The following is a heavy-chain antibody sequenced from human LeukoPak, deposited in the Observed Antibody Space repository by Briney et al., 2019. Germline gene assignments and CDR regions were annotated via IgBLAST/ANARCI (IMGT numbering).Heavy chain of an antibody. D-gene: IGHD3-22*01. CDR1: GGSISSSSYY. Sequence: SETLSLTCTVSGGSISSSSYYWGSVRQPPGKGVEWVGSIYYSGSTYYNPSRKSRVTISVDTSKNQFSLKLVSATAADTAVYYCARRSDYDRFVCRGQGAPVTLSS. CDR3: ARRSDYDRFVC. V-gene: IGHV4-39*01. CDR2: IYYSGST. J-gene: IGHJ4*02.